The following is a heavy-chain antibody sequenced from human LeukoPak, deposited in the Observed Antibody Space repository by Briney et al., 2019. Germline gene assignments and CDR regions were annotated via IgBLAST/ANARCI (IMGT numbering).Heavy chain of an antibody. Sequence: SETLSLTCTVSGGSISSYYWNWIRQPPGKGLEWIGNIYSTGSTNYNPSLKSRVTISVDTSKNQFSLKLSSVTAADTAVYYCARGRSTMIVVVTTRGSAFDIWGQGTMVTVSS. D-gene: IGHD3-22*01. V-gene: IGHV4-59*12. CDR1: GGSISSYY. J-gene: IGHJ3*02. CDR2: IYSTGST. CDR3: ARGRSTMIVVVTTRGSAFDI.